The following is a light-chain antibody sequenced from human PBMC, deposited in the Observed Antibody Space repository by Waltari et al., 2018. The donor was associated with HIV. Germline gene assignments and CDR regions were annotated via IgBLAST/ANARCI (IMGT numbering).Light chain of an antibody. Sequence: QSVLTQPPSASGTPGQRVTISCSGSSANVGNTVYWYQQLPGTAPKVLIYRDNQRPSGAPDRFSGCRSGTSASLDVSGLRSEDEANYFCAAWDDIRSGWVFGGGTRLTVL. V-gene: IGLV1-47*01. J-gene: IGLJ3*02. CDR3: AAWDDIRSGWV. CDR1: SANVGNT. CDR2: RDN.